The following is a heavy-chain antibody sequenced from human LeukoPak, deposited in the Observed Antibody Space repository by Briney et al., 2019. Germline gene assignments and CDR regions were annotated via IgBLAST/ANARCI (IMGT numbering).Heavy chain of an antibody. CDR2: IYYSGST. Sequence: PSETLSLTCTVSGGSISSYYWSWIRQPPGKGLEWIGYIYYSGSTNYNPSLKSRVTISVDTSKTQFSLKLSSVTAADTAVYYCARSLGTGSYSLAYWGQGTLVTVSS. CDR1: GGSISSYY. D-gene: IGHD1-26*01. V-gene: IGHV4-59*01. CDR3: ARSLGTGSYSLAY. J-gene: IGHJ4*02.